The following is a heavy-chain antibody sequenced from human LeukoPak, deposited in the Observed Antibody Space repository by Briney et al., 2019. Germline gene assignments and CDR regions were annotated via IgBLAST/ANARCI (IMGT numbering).Heavy chain of an antibody. V-gene: IGHV4-34*01. D-gene: IGHD2-15*01. J-gene: IGHJ6*03. CDR1: GGSFSGYY. Sequence: SETLSLTCAVYGGSFSGYYWSWIRQPPGKGLEWIGEINHSGSTNYNPSLKSRVTISVDTSKNQFSLKLSSVTAADTAVYYCVKEPGGCSGGSCYSSYDYCYYYMDVWGKGTTVTVSS. CDR3: VKEPGGCSGGSCYSSYDYCYYYMDV. CDR2: INHSGST.